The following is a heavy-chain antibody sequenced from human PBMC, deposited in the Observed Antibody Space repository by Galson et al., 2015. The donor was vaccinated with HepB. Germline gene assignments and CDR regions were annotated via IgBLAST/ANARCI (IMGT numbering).Heavy chain of an antibody. CDR1: GDSVSSVTYY. V-gene: IGHV4-61*03. CDR2: IYYGGTT. CDR3: ARGQPMVRGVIIPYYYGMDV. Sequence: SETLSLTCNVSGDSVSSVTYYWSWIRQPPGKGLEYIGFIYYGGTTNYNPSLKSRVTISVDTSKNHFSLRLTSVTAADTAVHYCARGQPMVRGVIIPYYYGMDVWGQGTTVTVSS. D-gene: IGHD3-10*01. J-gene: IGHJ6*02.